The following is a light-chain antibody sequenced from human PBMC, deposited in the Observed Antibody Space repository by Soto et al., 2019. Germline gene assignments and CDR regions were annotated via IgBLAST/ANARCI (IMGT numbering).Light chain of an antibody. CDR2: GAS. CDR3: QQYNNWPRGT. Sequence: EIVMTQSPATLSVSPGERATLSCRASQSVSSNLAWYQQKPGQAPRILISGASTRATGIPARFSGSGSGTEFTLTISSLQSEDFAVYYCQQYNNWPRGTFGQGTKLEIK. CDR1: QSVSSN. J-gene: IGKJ2*01. V-gene: IGKV3-15*01.